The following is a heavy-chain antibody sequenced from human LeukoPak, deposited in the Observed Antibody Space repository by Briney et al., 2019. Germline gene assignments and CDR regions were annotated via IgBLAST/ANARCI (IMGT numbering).Heavy chain of an antibody. D-gene: IGHD6-13*01. V-gene: IGHV4-59*06. CDR3: ARANIAAAGATLDY. CDR1: GGSISSYY. J-gene: IGHJ4*02. Sequence: PSETLSLTCTVSGGSISSYYWSWIRQHPGKGLEWIGYIYYSGSTYYNPSLKSRVTISVDTSKNQFSLKLSSVTAADTAVYYCARANIAAAGATLDYWGQGTLVTVSS. CDR2: IYYSGST.